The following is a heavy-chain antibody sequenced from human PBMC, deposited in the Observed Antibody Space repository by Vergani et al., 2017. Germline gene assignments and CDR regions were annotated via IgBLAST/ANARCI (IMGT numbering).Heavy chain of an antibody. CDR1: GFTFSTYA. D-gene: IGHD1-26*01. V-gene: IGHV3-23*01. CDR2: LTGGGGST. Sequence: EVQLLESGGSLKQPGGSVRLSCAASGFTFSTYAMHWVRQAPGKGLEWVSALTGGGGSTYYAYSFKGRFIISRDNSRDTLYLQMNSLRPEDTATYYCVNDAGSYENFFDSWGQGTLVTVSS. J-gene: IGHJ4*02. CDR3: VNDAGSYENFFDS.